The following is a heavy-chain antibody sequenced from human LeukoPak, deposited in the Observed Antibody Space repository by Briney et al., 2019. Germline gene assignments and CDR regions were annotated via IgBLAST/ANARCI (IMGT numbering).Heavy chain of an antibody. D-gene: IGHD3-22*01. CDR2: IHHSGST. CDR3: ARRASDSRGEDT. J-gene: IGHJ5*02. V-gene: IGHV4-38-2*01. Sequence: SXTLSLTCRVSGYSINSGYFWGWIRPPPGKGLEWIASIHHSGSTYYNPSLKRRVTISGDTTKNHFSLMLSSVTAADTAVYYCARRASDSRGEDTWGQGTLVTVSS. CDR1: GYSINSGYF.